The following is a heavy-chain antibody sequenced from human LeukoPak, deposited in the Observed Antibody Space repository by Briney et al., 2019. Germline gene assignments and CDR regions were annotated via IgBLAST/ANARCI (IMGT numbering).Heavy chain of an antibody. V-gene: IGHV3-23*01. CDR2: ISGSGGST. Sequence: PGGSLRLSCAASGFTFSNYAMSWVRQAPGKGLEWVSGISGSGGSTNYADSVKGRFTISRDNSKNTLYLQMNSLRAEDTAIYYCAKDYSSSWYYFDYWGQGTLVTVSS. D-gene: IGHD6-13*01. CDR3: AKDYSSSWYYFDY. CDR1: GFTFSNYA. J-gene: IGHJ4*02.